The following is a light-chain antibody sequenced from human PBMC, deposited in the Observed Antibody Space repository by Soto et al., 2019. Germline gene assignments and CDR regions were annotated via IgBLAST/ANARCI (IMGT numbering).Light chain of an antibody. J-gene: IGKJ5*01. CDR2: GTS. CDR1: QNVDTN. CDR3: QQYNNWPIT. V-gene: IGKV3D-15*01. Sequence: EVGVTQSPGTVPFSPGERATLSCRASQNVDTNYLAWYQQKPGQAPRLLISGTSSRATGIPDRFSGSGSGTEFILTISRLQSEDFEIYYCQQYNNWPITFGQGTRLEIK.